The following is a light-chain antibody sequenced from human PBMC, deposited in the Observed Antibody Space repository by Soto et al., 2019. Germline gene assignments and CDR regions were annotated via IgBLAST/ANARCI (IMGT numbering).Light chain of an antibody. CDR2: DAS. V-gene: IGKV3-20*01. CDR1: ESVVSSY. J-gene: IGKJ1*01. Sequence: IVLTQSPGTLSLSPGERATLSCRATESVVSSYLAWYQLKPGQAPRLLIYDASSRATGIPDRFSGSGSGTDFTLTISRLEPEDFAVYYCQQYGSIPWTFGQGTKVDIK. CDR3: QQYGSIPWT.